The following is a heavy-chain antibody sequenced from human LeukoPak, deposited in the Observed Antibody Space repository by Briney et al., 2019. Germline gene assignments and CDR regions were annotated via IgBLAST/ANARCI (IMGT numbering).Heavy chain of an antibody. CDR1: GGTFSSYA. CDR2: IIPILGIA. J-gene: IGHJ5*02. CDR3: ACYYDSSGYSHWFDP. V-gene: IGHV1-69*04. D-gene: IGHD3-22*01. Sequence: ASVKVSCKASGGTFSSYAISWVRQAPGQGLEWMGRIIPILGIANYAQKFQGRVTITAVKSTSTAYMELSSLRSEDTAVYYCACYYDSSGYSHWFDPWGQGTLVTVSS.